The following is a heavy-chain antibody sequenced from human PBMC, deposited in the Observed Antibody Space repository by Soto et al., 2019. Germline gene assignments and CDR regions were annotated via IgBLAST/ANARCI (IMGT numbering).Heavy chain of an antibody. Sequence: QVQLVQSGGGVVQPGRSLRLSWAASGFTFGSYGMHWVRQAPGKGLEWVAVIWYDGSNKYYADSVKGRFTISRDNSKNTLYLQMNSLRVEDTAVYYCARDRYSSGWYDLDYWGQGTLVTVSS. J-gene: IGHJ4*02. CDR2: IWYDGSNK. CDR1: GFTFGSYG. D-gene: IGHD6-19*01. V-gene: IGHV3-33*01. CDR3: ARDRYSSGWYDLDY.